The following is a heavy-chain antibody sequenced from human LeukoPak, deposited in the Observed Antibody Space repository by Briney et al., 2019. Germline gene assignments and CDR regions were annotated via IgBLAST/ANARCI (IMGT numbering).Heavy chain of an antibody. Sequence: PSETLSLTCTVSGGSISSSSYYWGWIRQPPGKGLEWIGSIYYSGSTYYNPYLKSRVTISVDTSKNQFPLKLSSVTAADTAVYYCARLVTMVRGVLLNWFDPWGQGTLVTVSS. CDR3: ARLVTMVRGVLLNWFDP. J-gene: IGHJ5*02. CDR1: GGSISSSSYY. D-gene: IGHD3-10*01. CDR2: IYYSGST. V-gene: IGHV4-39*01.